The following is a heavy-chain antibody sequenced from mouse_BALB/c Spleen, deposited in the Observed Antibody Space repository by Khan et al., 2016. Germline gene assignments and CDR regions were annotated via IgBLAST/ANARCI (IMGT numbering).Heavy chain of an antibody. V-gene: IGHV14-4*02. D-gene: IGHD1-1*01. Sequence: VQLQQSGAELVRSGASVKLSCTASGFNIKDYYMHWVKQRPEQGLEWIGWIDPENGDTEYAPKFQGKATMTADTSSNTAYLQLSSLTSEDTAVDYCSPLLLLDYWGQGTTLTVSS. CDR2: IDPENGDT. J-gene: IGHJ2*01. CDR1: GFNIKDYY. CDR3: SPLLLLDY.